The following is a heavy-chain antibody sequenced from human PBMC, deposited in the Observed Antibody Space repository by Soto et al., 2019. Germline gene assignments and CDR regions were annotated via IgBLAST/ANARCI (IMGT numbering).Heavy chain of an antibody. J-gene: IGHJ4*02. CDR3: ARDQLLWFGELFSLFDY. CDR1: GFTFSSYW. V-gene: IGHV3-7*01. Sequence: EVQLVESGGGLVQPGGSLRLSCAASGFTFSSYWMSWVRQAPGKGLEWVANIKQDGSEKYYVDSVKGRFTISRDNAKNSLYMQMNCLRAEYTAVYYCARDQLLWFGELFSLFDYWGQGTLVTVS. CDR2: IKQDGSEK. D-gene: IGHD3-10*01.